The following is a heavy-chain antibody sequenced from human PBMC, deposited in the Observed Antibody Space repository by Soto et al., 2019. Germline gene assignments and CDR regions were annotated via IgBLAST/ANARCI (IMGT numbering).Heavy chain of an antibody. J-gene: IGHJ4*02. V-gene: IGHV4-4*02. CDR2: ISPSGNI. CDR1: GASISGSKW. CDR3: ANKGGTYYFY. D-gene: IGHD1-26*01. Sequence: QVQLQESGPGLVKPSGTLSLTCAVSGASISGSKWWTWVRQSPEKGLEWIGEISPSGNINYNPSLKGRVTISVDKSKNQFSLQLTSVTAADTAIYYCANKGGTYYFYWGQGTLSPSPQ.